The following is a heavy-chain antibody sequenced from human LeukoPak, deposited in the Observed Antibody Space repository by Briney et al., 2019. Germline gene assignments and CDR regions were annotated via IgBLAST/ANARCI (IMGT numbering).Heavy chain of an antibody. Sequence: ASVKVSCKASGYTFTSYYMHWVRQAPGQGLEWMGRIIPILGIANYAQKFQGRVTITADKSTSTAYMELSSLRSEDTAVYYCARASGYDLSLFDYWGQGTLVTVSS. CDR3: ARASGYDLSLFDY. CDR2: IIPILGIA. V-gene: IGHV1-69*04. D-gene: IGHD5-12*01. CDR1: GYTFTSYY. J-gene: IGHJ4*02.